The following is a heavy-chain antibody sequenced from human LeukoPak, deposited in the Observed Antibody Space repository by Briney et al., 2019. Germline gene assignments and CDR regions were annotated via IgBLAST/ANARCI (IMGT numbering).Heavy chain of an antibody. D-gene: IGHD6-19*01. CDR1: EFTFSDYY. CDR3: ARDLRSSGWGWFDP. V-gene: IGHV3-11*04. Sequence: GGSLTLSCAASEFTFSDYYMSWIRQPPGKGLEWVSYISSSGNTKYYADSVKGRFTISRDNAKNSLYLQMNSLRAEDTAMYYCARDLRSSGWGWFDPWGQGTLVTVSS. J-gene: IGHJ5*02. CDR2: ISSSGNTK.